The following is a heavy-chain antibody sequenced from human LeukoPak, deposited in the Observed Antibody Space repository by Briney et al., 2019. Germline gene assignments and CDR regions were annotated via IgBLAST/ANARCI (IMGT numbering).Heavy chain of an antibody. J-gene: IGHJ3*02. CDR2: IYSGGST. CDR3: ARVGVVPAAIPDGFDI. Sequence: GGSLRLSCAASGFTVSSNYMSWVRQAPGKGLEWVSVIYSGGSTYYADSVKGRFTISRDNSKNTLYLQMNSLTAEDTAVYYCARVGVVPAAIPDGFDIWGQGTMGTASS. D-gene: IGHD2-2*01. V-gene: IGHV3-53*01. CDR1: GFTVSSNY.